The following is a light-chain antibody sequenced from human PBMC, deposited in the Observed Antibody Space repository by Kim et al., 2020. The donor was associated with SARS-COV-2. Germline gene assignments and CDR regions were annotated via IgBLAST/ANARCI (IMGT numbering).Light chain of an antibody. CDR1: NGGRKQ. CDR3: QVWDNNTWV. V-gene: IGLV3-9*01. Sequence: VGRGGRARSAGGGDNGGRKQVEWDEREGGGARVRVVDRDRSRPAESPERFSGSNSGNTATLTVSRAQAGDEADYYCQVWDNNTWVFGAGTQLTVL. J-gene: IGLJ3*02. CDR2: RDR.